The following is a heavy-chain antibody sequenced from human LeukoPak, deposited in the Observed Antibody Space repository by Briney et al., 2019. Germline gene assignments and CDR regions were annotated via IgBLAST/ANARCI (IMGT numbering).Heavy chain of an antibody. CDR2: IHYSGKT. Sequence: SETLSLTCTVSGGSISGYYWTWTRQPPGKGLEWIGQIHYSGKTDYNPSLRSRITISVDTSKNQMFLKLSSVTAADTAVYYCARFGFYYDIDAWGQGTTVTVSS. CDR3: ARFGFYYDIDA. J-gene: IGHJ6*02. CDR1: GGSISGYY. D-gene: IGHD3-16*01. V-gene: IGHV4-59*01.